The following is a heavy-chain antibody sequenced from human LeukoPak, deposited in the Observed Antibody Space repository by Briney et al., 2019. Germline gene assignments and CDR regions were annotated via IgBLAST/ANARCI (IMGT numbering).Heavy chain of an antibody. CDR3: ARGRSPKGYFDY. CDR1: GFAVSNSR. V-gene: IGHV3-66*01. J-gene: IGHJ4*02. CDR2: IYSYGST. Sequence: GGSLRLSCAASGFAVSNSRVSWVRQAPRKGLEWVSVIYSYGSTYYADSVQGSFTISRDNSKNTLYLQMNSLRAEDTAVYYCARGRSPKGYFDYWGQGTKVVVSS.